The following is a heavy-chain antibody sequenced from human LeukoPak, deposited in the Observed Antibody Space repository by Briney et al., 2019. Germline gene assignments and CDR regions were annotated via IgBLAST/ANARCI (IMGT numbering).Heavy chain of an antibody. Sequence: SETLSLTCTVSGGSVTCGNYYWNWIRQPAGKGLEWIGRIYTNGGASYNPSLKSRVTISIDASKNQFSLKLSSVTAADTAVYYCAREPPGYWGQGILVTVSS. V-gene: IGHV4-61*02. CDR2: IYTNGGA. J-gene: IGHJ4*02. CDR1: GGSVTCGNYY. CDR3: AREPPGY.